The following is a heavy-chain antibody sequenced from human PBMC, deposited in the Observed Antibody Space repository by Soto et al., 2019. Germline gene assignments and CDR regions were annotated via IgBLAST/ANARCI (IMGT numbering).Heavy chain of an antibody. Sequence: QITLKESGPTLVKPTQTLTLTCTFSGFSLSTSGVGVGWIRQPPGRALEWLALVYWDDDQRYSAALKSTSTITTDTANNKVGPTMTNMDPLDPAAYYRDHTGDRGWGDYWGQGTLVTVSS. CDR1: GFSLSTSGVG. V-gene: IGHV2-5*02. CDR3: DHTGDRGWGDY. D-gene: IGHD6-19*01. J-gene: IGHJ4*02. CDR2: VYWDDDQ.